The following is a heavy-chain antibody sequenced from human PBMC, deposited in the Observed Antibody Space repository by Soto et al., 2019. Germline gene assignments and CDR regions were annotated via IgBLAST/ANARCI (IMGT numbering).Heavy chain of an antibody. CDR2: ISSSSSYI. D-gene: IGHD5-12*01. CDR3: AIDPRPLARFDP. J-gene: IGHJ5*02. CDR1: GFTFSSYS. V-gene: IGHV3-21*01. Sequence: PGGSLRLSCAASGFTFSSYSMNWVRQAPGKGLEWVSSISSSSSYIYYADSVKGRFTISRDNAKNSLYLQMNSLRAEDTAVYYCAIDPRPLARFDPWGQGTLVTVSS.